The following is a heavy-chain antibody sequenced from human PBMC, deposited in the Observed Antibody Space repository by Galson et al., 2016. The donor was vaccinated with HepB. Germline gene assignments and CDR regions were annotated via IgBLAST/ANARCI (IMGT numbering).Heavy chain of an antibody. CDR2: IWYDGGNQ. CDR1: GFSLSSHA. J-gene: IGHJ4*02. CDR3: ARATSGWSTYYLDF. Sequence: SLRLSCATSGFSLSSHAMHWVRQAPGRGLEWVAVIWYDGGNQFYADSVRDRFTISRDMSKTTVFLQMTSLRVDDTAVYYCARATSGWSTYYLDFWGPGTLVSVSS. D-gene: IGHD6-13*01. V-gene: IGHV3-33*01.